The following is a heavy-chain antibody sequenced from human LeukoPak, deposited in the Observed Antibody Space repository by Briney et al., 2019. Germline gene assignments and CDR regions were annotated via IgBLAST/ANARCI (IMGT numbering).Heavy chain of an antibody. V-gene: IGHV3-64*04. D-gene: IGHD2/OR15-2a*01. CDR1: GFTFSSYV. CDR2: ISSNGGIT. CDR3: ARNILFAFDI. Sequence: GGSLRLSCSASGFTFSSYVMHWVRQAPGKGLEYVSAISSNGGITYYADSVKGRFTISRDNSKNTLYLQVNSLRAEDTAMYYCARNILFAFDIWGQGTMVTVSS. J-gene: IGHJ3*02.